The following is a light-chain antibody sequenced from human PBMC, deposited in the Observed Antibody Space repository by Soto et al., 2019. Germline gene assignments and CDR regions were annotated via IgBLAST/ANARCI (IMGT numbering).Light chain of an antibody. CDR1: SSDVGGYNY. Sequence: QSVLTQPRSVSGSPGQSVTISCTGTSSDVGGYNYVSWYQQHPGKAPKLMIYDVSKRPSGVPDRFSGSKSGNTVSLTISGLQAEDEADYYCCSYAGSYTFEVFGTGTKVTVL. V-gene: IGLV2-11*01. CDR2: DVS. J-gene: IGLJ1*01. CDR3: CSYAGSYTFEV.